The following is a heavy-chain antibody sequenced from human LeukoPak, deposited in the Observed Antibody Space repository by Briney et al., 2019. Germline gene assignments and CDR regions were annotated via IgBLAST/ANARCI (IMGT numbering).Heavy chain of an antibody. J-gene: IGHJ4*02. Sequence: GGSLRLSCAASGFTFSSNAMSWVRQAPGKGLEWVSAISGSGGSTYYADSVEGRFTISRDNSKNTLYLQMNSLRAEDTAVYYCAKALGSGWYVKRFDYWGQGTLVTVSS. CDR3: AKALGSGWYVKRFDY. V-gene: IGHV3-23*01. D-gene: IGHD6-19*01. CDR2: ISGSGGST. CDR1: GFTFSSNA.